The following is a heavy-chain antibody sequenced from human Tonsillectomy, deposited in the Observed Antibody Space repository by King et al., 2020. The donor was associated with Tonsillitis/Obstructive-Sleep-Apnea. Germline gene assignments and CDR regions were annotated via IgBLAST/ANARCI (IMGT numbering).Heavy chain of an antibody. D-gene: IGHD1-26*01. V-gene: IGHV4-34*01. CDR1: GGSFSGYY. Sequence: VQLQQWGAGLLKPSETLSLTCAVYGGSFSGYYWSWIRQPPGKGLEGIGEINHSGSTNYNPSLKSRVTISVDTSKNQFSLKLSSVTAADTAVYYCARYTDEDSGSYYFDYWGQGTLVTVSS. CDR3: ARYTDEDSGSYYFDY. J-gene: IGHJ4*02. CDR2: INHSGST.